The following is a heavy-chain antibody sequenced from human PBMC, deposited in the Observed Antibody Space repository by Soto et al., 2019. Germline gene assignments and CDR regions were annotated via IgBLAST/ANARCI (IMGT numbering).Heavy chain of an antibody. CDR2: IYDTGSA. Sequence: PSETLSLTCSVSGCSIRSGDYYWSWIRQPPGKGPEWIGYIYDTGSAYYNPSLESRVTMSVDTSKNQFSLKLSSVTAADTAVYYCARVPFPYYYDSSGPFDYWGQGTLVTVSS. D-gene: IGHD3-22*01. CDR1: GCSIRSGDYY. V-gene: IGHV4-30-4*01. CDR3: ARVPFPYYYDSSGPFDY. J-gene: IGHJ4*02.